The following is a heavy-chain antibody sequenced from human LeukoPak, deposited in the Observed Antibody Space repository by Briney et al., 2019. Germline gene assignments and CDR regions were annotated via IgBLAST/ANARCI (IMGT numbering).Heavy chain of an antibody. CDR2: IKQDGSEK. J-gene: IGHJ4*02. D-gene: IGHD6-6*01. Sequence: PGGSLKLSCAASGFTFSTYWMSWVSQAPGKGLEWVANIKQDGSEKYYVDSVKGRFTIARDKAKNSLYLQMNSLRAEDTDVYYCASNWEYSSSSVYWGQGTLVTVSS. CDR1: GFTFSTYW. CDR3: ASNWEYSSSSVY. V-gene: IGHV3-7*05.